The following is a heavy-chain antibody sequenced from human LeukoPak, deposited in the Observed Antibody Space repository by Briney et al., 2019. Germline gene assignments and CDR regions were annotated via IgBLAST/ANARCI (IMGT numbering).Heavy chain of an antibody. D-gene: IGHD2-15*01. V-gene: IGHV4-34*01. CDR1: GGSFSGYY. J-gene: IGHJ4*02. Sequence: SETLSLTCAVYGGSFSGYYWSWIRQPPGKGLEWIGEINHSGSTNYNPSLKSRVTISVDTSKNQFSLKLSSVTGADTAVYYCARGCLRYWDDYYFDYWGQGTLVTVSS. CDR2: INHSGST. CDR3: ARGCLRYWDDYYFDY.